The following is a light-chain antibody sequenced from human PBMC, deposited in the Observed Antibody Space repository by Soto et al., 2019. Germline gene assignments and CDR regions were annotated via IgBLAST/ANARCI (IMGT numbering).Light chain of an antibody. Sequence: QSALTQPRSVSGSPGQSVTISCTGTTSDVGAYNYISWYQQFPGKAPKVIISAVSQRRSGTPDRFSGSKSGNTASLTISGLQAEDEAGYYCWSYTPSDNWVFGGGTKLTVL. CDR3: WSYTPSDNWV. CDR2: AVS. V-gene: IGLV2-11*01. CDR1: TSDVGAYNY. J-gene: IGLJ3*02.